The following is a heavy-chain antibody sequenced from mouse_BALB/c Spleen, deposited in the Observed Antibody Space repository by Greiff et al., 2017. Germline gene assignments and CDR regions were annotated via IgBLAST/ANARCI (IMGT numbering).Heavy chain of an antibody. Sequence: EVKLMESGGGLVQPGGSLKLSCAASGFTFSSYGMSWVRQTPDKRLELVATINSNGGSTYYPDSVKGRFTISRDNAKNTLYLQMSSLKSEDTAMDYCARGQLDYAMDYWGQGTSVTVSS. J-gene: IGHJ4*01. CDR2: INSNGGST. CDR1: GFTFSSYG. CDR3: ARGQLDYAMDY. D-gene: IGHD4-1*02. V-gene: IGHV5-6-3*01.